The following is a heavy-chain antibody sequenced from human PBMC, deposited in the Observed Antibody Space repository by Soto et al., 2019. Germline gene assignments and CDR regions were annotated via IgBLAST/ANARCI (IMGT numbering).Heavy chain of an antibody. CDR3: ARCYGSVFEP. CDR2: IYSSGTT. J-gene: IGHJ5*02. Sequence: QVQLQESGPGLVKPSETLSLTCSVSGDSMSNYYWSWIRQPPGKGLEWIGYIYSSGTTNNNPSLKSRIPISVDTSKNQVSLKLTSVTAADTAVYFCARCYGSVFEPWGQVTLVTVSS. V-gene: IGHV4-59*08. D-gene: IGHD3-10*01. CDR1: GDSMSNYY.